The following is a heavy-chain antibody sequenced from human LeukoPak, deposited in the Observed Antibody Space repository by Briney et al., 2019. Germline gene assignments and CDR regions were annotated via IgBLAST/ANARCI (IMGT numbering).Heavy chain of an antibody. Sequence: ASVKVSCKVSGNPPSEVSLHWVRQAPGKGLEWMGGFDPEDEEIIYAPKFQARVTLTADESTNTVFMRLTGLRSDDTAVYYCATDRSGYDLGYYGLDVWGRGTTVTVS. D-gene: IGHD5-12*01. CDR1: GNPPSEVS. CDR2: FDPEDEEI. V-gene: IGHV1-24*01. CDR3: ATDRSGYDLGYYGLDV. J-gene: IGHJ6*02.